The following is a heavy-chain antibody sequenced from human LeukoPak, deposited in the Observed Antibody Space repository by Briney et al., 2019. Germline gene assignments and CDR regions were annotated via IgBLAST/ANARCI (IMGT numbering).Heavy chain of an antibody. V-gene: IGHV4-4*07. CDR3: ARDLHYDFWGGYYD. D-gene: IGHD3-3*01. CDR1: GGSISSYY. J-gene: IGHJ4*02. CDR2: IYTSGST. Sequence: SETLSLTCTVSGGSISSYYWNWIRQPAGKGLEWIGRIYTSGSTNYNPSLKSRVTMSVDTSKNQFSLKLSSVTAADTAVYYCARDLHYDFWGGYYDWGQGTLVTVSS.